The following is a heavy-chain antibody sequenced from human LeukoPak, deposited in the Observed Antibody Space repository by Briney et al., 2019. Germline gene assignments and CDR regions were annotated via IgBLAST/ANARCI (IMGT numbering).Heavy chain of an antibody. CDR2: IKQDGRDT. J-gene: IGHJ4*02. Sequence: GGSLRLSCVGSGITFSSYWMNWVRQAPGKGLEWVAIIKQDGRDTHYVDSVKGRLTISRDNAKNSLYLQINNLRAEDTAVYYCAGGQGFLIELWGQGTLVTVSS. V-gene: IGHV3-7*01. D-gene: IGHD3-3*01. CDR3: AGGQGFLIEL. CDR1: GITFSSYW.